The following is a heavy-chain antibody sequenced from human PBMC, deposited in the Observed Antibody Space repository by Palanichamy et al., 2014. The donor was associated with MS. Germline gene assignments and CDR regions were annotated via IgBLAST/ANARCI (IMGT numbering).Heavy chain of an antibody. D-gene: IGHD2-2*01. CDR1: GFTFNTYA. V-gene: IGHV3-23*01. CDR2: ISGDNPGT. J-gene: IGHJ6*02. Sequence: PGGSLRLSCAASGFTFNTYAMSWVRQAPGKRLEWVSAISGDNPGTYHADSVKGRFTISRDNSKNTLYLQMNSLRAEDTAVYHCAKAMSGHCSSARCYGLDAWGQGTTVTVSS. CDR3: AKAMSGHCSSARCYGLDA.